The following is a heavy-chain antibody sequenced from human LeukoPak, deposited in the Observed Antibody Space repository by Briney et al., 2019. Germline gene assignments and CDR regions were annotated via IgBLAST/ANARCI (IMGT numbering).Heavy chain of an antibody. J-gene: IGHJ4*02. CDR3: AREAFSSGYYDDY. CDR2: IYHSGST. V-gene: IGHV4-38-2*02. CDR1: GYSISSGYY. Sequence: SETLSLTCTVSGYSISSGYYWGWIRQPPGKGLEWIGSIYHSGSTYYNPPLKSRVTISVDTSKNQFSLKLSSVTAADTAVYYCAREAFSSGYYDDYWGQGTLVTVSS. D-gene: IGHD3-22*01.